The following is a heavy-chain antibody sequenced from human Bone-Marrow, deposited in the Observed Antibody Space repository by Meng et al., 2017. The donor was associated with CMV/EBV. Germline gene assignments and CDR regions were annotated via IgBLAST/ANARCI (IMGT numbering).Heavy chain of an antibody. CDR1: GSPISSGDY. CDR3: ARGLGI. V-gene: IGHV4-38-2*02. CDR2: IYHSGST. D-gene: IGHD3-16*01. J-gene: IGHJ4*02. Sequence: SETLSLTCTVSGSPISSGDYWGWIRQPPGKGLEWIGSIYHSGSTYYNPSLKSRVTISVDTSKNQFALKLSSLTAADTAVYYGARGLGIWGQGTLVTVSS.